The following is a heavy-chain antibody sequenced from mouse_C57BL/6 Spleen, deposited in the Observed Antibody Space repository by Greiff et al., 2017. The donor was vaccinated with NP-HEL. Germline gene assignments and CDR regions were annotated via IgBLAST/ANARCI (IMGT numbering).Heavy chain of an antibody. Sequence: QVQLQQPGAELVKPGASVKLSCKASGYTFTSYWMHWVKQRPGQGLEWIGMIHPNSGSTNYNEKFKSKATLTVDKSSSTAYMQLSSLTSEDSAVYYCARLVSTMVTTKAMDYWGQGTSVTVSS. CDR2: IHPNSGST. V-gene: IGHV1-64*01. J-gene: IGHJ4*01. D-gene: IGHD2-2*01. CDR1: GYTFTSYW. CDR3: ARLVSTMVTTKAMDY.